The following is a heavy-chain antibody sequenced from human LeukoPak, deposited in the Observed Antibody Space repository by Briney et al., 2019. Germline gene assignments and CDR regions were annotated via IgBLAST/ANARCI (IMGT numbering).Heavy chain of an antibody. CDR2: ISSSGSTI. D-gene: IGHD5-12*01. Sequence: GVSLRLSCAASGFTFSDYYMSWIRQAPGKGLEWVSYISSSGSTIYYADSVKGRFTISRDNAKNSLYLQMNSLRAEDTAVYYCARDRVATIQGCYKDVWGKGTTVTVSS. CDR3: ARDRVATIQGCYKDV. V-gene: IGHV3-11*01. CDR1: GFTFSDYY. J-gene: IGHJ6*03.